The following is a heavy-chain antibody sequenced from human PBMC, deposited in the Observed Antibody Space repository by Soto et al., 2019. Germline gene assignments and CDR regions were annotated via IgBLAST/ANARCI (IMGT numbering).Heavy chain of an antibody. V-gene: IGHV1-69*04. Sequence: SVKVSCKASGGTFSNSPISWVRQIPGQGPEWMGRIIPSPARTIYSRKFRGRVTLTADKSTQTVYMTLSSLTTEDSGVYYCARDQVGASSFDYWGQGTRVTVSS. CDR1: GGTFSNSP. D-gene: IGHD1-26*01. CDR2: IIPSPART. CDR3: ARDQVGASSFDY. J-gene: IGHJ4*02.